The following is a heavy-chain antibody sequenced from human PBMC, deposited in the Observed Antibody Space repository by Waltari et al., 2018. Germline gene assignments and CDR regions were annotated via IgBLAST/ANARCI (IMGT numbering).Heavy chain of an antibody. CDR2: VQQSGRS. D-gene: IGHD2-15*01. CDR1: GDSISNNFF. V-gene: IGHV4-4*02. Sequence: QVQLQESGPGLVKPSGTLSLTCTVSGDSISNNFFWSWVRQSPGKGLEWIGQVQQSGRSNYNPSLESRVTVSMDTSKNQFSLRVTSVTAADTAIYYCASDRGRGLYLDSWGQGTLVTVSP. J-gene: IGHJ4*02. CDR3: ASDRGRGLYLDS.